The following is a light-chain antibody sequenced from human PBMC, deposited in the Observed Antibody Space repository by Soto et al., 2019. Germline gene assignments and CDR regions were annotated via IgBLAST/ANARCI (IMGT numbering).Light chain of an antibody. V-gene: IGLV2-14*01. CDR1: SSDVGRCNC. Sequence: QSALTQPASVSGSPGQSIAISCTGTSSDVGRCNCVSWYQQHPGKAPKLMIYDVSNRPSGVSNRFSGSKSGNTASLIISGLQAEDEAEYYCSSYTATSTLVFGTGTKVPVL. J-gene: IGLJ1*01. CDR3: SSYTATSTLV. CDR2: DVS.